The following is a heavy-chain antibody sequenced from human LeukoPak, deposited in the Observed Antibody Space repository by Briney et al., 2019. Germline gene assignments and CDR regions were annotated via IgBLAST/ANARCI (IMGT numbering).Heavy chain of an antibody. CDR2: ISGSGGNT. Sequence: GGSLRLSCAASGFTFSSYAMSWVRRAPGKGLEWVSAISGSGGNTLYADSVKGRFTIFRDNSKNRDNSKNTLYLQMNSLRAEDTAIYYCAKSIVDAFDIWGQGTMVTVSS. J-gene: IGHJ3*02. CDR3: AKSIVDAFDI. D-gene: IGHD1-26*01. V-gene: IGHV3-23*01. CDR1: GFTFSSYA.